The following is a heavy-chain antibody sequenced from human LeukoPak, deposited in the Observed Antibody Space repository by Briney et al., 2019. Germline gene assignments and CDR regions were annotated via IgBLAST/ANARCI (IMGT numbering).Heavy chain of an antibody. D-gene: IGHD6-19*01. CDR1: GFTFSSYW. Sequence: PGGSLRLSCAASGFTFSSYWMHWVRHAPGKGLVWVSRINSDGSSTSYADSVKGRFTISRDNAKNTLYLQMNSLRAEDTAVYYCARSSGWGQFDYWGQGTLVTVSS. V-gene: IGHV3-74*01. CDR2: INSDGSST. J-gene: IGHJ4*02. CDR3: ARSSGWGQFDY.